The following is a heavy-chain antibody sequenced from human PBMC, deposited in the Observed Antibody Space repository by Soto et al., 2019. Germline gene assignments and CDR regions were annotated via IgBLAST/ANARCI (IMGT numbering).Heavy chain of an antibody. Sequence: PGGSLRLSCAASGFTFTRYSMNWVRQAPGKGLEWVSSISSTTNYIYYGDSTKGRFTISRDNAKNSLYLEMNSLRAEDTAVYYRARESEDLTSNFDYWGQGTLVTVSS. CDR2: ISSTTNYI. V-gene: IGHV3-21*06. CDR3: ARESEDLTSNFDY. CDR1: GFTFTRYS. J-gene: IGHJ4*02.